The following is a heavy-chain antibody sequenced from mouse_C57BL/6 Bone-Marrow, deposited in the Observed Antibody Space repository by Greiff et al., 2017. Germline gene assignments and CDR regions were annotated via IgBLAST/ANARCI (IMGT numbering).Heavy chain of an antibody. CDR1: GFTFSSYA. D-gene: IGHD1-1*01. Sequence: EVQLLESGEGLVKPGGSLKLSCAASGFTFSSYAMSWVRQTPEKRLEWVAYISSGGDYIYYADTVKGRFTISRDNARNTLYLQMSRLKSEDTAMYYAVTTVVDYAMDYWGQGTSVTVSS. V-gene: IGHV5-9-1*02. J-gene: IGHJ4*01. CDR2: ISSGGDYI. CDR3: VTTVVDYAMDY.